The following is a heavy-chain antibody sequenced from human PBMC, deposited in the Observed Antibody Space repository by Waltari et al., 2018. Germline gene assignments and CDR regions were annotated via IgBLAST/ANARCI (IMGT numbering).Heavy chain of an antibody. V-gene: IGHV4-34*01. J-gene: IGHJ4*02. Sequence: QVLLQQWGAGLLKPSETLSLTCAVYGGSFHFSYWSWIRQPPGEGLEWIGEITHSGRTNHNPSLKSRVSISVDTPNNQFSLKLTSVTAADTAAYYCARRGYCGIDCYSNYFDFWGQGTLVTVSS. CDR2: ITHSGRT. CDR1: GGSFHFSY. D-gene: IGHD2-21*01. CDR3: ARRGYCGIDCYSNYFDF.